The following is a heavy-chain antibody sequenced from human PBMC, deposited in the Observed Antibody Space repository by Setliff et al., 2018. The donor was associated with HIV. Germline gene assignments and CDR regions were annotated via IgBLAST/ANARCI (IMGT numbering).Heavy chain of an antibody. D-gene: IGHD3-10*01. Sequence: GGSLRLSCAAPGFTFSDHYMDWVRQAPGKGLEWVGRTRNKLNSYTTEYAASVKGRFTISRDDSKNSLYLQMNSLKTEDTAVYYCARGRLLWSGSYYYYYMDVWGKGTTVTVSS. CDR1: GFTFSDHY. CDR3: ARGRLLWSGSYYYYYMDV. J-gene: IGHJ6*03. V-gene: IGHV3-72*01. CDR2: TRNKLNSYTT.